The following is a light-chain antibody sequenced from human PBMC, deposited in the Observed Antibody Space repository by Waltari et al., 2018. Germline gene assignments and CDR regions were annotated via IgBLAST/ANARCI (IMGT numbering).Light chain of an antibody. CDR1: SSDVGGYNY. J-gene: IGLJ1*01. CDR2: DVS. V-gene: IGLV2-14*03. CDR3: NSYSSSSTYV. Sequence: QSALTQPASVSGSPGQSITISCTGTSSDVGGYNYVSWYQQHPGKAPKLMIYDVSNRPSGVSIRFSGSKSGNTASLTISGLQAEVEADYYCNSYSSSSTYVFGSGTKVTVL.